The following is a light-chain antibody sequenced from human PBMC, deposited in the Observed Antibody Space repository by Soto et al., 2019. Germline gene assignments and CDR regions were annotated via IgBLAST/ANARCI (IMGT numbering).Light chain of an antibody. CDR1: QSVGNTF. CDR3: QQFGTSPQT. V-gene: IGKV3-20*01. Sequence: EIVLTQSPGTLSLSPGERATLSCRASQSVGNTFLAWYQQKPGQAPRLLISGASSRATGIPDRFSASGAGTDFTLTISRLEPEDFAVYYCQQFGTSPQTFGQGTKVDIK. J-gene: IGKJ1*01. CDR2: GAS.